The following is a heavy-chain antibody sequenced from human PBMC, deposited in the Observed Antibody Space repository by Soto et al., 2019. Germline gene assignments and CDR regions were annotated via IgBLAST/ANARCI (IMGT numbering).Heavy chain of an antibody. D-gene: IGHD6-6*01. V-gene: IGHV3-21*01. J-gene: IGHJ5*02. Sequence: PGGSLRLACAASGFTFSSYSMNWVRQAPGKGLEWVSSISSSSSYIYYADSVKGRFTICRGNAKNSLYLQMNSLRAEDTAVYYCARDPGMESSSEGLNWFDPWGQGTLVTVSS. CDR3: ARDPGMESSSEGLNWFDP. CDR2: ISSSSSYI. CDR1: GFTFSSYS.